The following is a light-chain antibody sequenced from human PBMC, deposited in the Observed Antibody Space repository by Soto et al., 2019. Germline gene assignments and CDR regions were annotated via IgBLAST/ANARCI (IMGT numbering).Light chain of an antibody. J-gene: IGLJ1*01. CDR3: STYTTSRTLV. Sequence: QSVLTQPASVSGSPGQSITISCTGTNSDVGGYEYVAWYQQHPGKVPKLMISEVRNRPSGASNRFSGSKSGNTASLTISGLQAEDEADYYCSTYTTSRTLVFXSGTKVTVL. CDR2: EVR. CDR1: NSDVGGYEY. V-gene: IGLV2-14*01.